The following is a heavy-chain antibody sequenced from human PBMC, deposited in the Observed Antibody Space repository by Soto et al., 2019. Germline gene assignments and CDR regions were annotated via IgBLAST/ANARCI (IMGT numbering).Heavy chain of an antibody. CDR2: MNPNSGNT. V-gene: IGHV1-8*01. J-gene: IGHJ6*03. CDR1: GYTFTSYD. D-gene: IGHD6-13*01. CDR3: AREAAAGHYYYYYRDV. Sequence: QVQLVQSGAEVKKPGASVKVSCKASGYTFTSYDINWVRQATGQGLKWMGWMNPNSGNTGYAQKFQGRVTMTRNTSLSTAYMELSSLRSEDTAVYYCAREAAAGHYYYYYRDVWGKGTTVTVSS.